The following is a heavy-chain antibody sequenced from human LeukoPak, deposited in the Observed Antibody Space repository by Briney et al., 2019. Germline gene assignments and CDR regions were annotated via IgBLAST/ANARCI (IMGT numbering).Heavy chain of an antibody. CDR2: IWYDGSNK. V-gene: IGHV3-33*08. CDR1: GFTFSSYA. Sequence: QSGGSLRLSCAASGFTFSSYAMSWVRQAPGKGLEWVAVIWYDGSNKYYADSVKGRFTISRDNSKNTLYLQMNSLRAEDAAVYYCARADIVATTQPFDYWGQGTLVTVSS. D-gene: IGHD5-12*01. CDR3: ARADIVATTQPFDY. J-gene: IGHJ4*02.